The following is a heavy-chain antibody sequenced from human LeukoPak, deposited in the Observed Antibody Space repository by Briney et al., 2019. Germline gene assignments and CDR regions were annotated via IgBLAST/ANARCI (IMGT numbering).Heavy chain of an antibody. V-gene: IGHV3-48*03. CDR1: GFTFSSYE. CDR3: ARGSTIFGVVTPPAFGI. Sequence: GGSLRLSCAASGFTFSSYEMNWVRQAPGKGLEWVSYISSSGSTIYYADSVKGRFTISRDNAKNSLYLQMNSLRAEDTAVYYCARGSTIFGVVTPPAFGIWGQGTMVTVSS. D-gene: IGHD3-3*01. CDR2: ISSSGSTI. J-gene: IGHJ3*02.